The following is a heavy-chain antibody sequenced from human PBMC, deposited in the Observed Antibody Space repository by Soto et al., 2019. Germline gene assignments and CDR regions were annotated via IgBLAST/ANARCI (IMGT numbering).Heavy chain of an antibody. Sequence: EAQLVESGGGLVQPGGSLRLSCGASGITFSRCLMSWVRQAPGKGLEWVASISQDGTDIDYVDSVKGRFAISRDNPKNSLYLQMNNLRADDTAVYYCARDPLSYGDYAQTYWYFDLWGRGTRVTVSS. CDR2: ISQDGTDI. D-gene: IGHD4-17*01. J-gene: IGHJ2*01. CDR3: ARDPLSYGDYAQTYWYFDL. V-gene: IGHV3-7*01. CDR1: GITFSRCL.